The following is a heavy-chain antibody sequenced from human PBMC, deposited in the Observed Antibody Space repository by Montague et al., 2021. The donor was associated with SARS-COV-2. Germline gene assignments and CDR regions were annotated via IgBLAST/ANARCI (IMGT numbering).Heavy chain of an antibody. J-gene: IGHJ5*02. D-gene: IGHD6-6*01. CDR1: GFTFSSYS. CDR3: VRVAGLLVGNPLNLFDP. CDR2: ISCDGNGR. V-gene: IGHV3-30-3*01. Sequence: SLRLSCAASGFTFSSYSMHWVRQPPGKGLEWFAVISCDGNGRSYAGSLRGRFTISRDNSKDTLYLQLTDLRADDTAVYYCVRVAGLLVGNPLNLFDPWGQGTLVTVSS.